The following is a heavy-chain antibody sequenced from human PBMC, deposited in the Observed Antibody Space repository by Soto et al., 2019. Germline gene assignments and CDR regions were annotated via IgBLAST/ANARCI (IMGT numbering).Heavy chain of an antibody. Sequence: SETLSLTCAVYGGSFSGYYWSWIRQPPGKGLEWIGEINHSGSTNYNPSLKSRVTISVDTSKNQFSLKLSSVTAADTAVYYCASPRDILTGPFDYWGQGTLVTVS. CDR3: ASPRDILTGPFDY. CDR2: INHSGST. J-gene: IGHJ4*02. D-gene: IGHD3-9*01. CDR1: GGSFSGYY. V-gene: IGHV4-34*01.